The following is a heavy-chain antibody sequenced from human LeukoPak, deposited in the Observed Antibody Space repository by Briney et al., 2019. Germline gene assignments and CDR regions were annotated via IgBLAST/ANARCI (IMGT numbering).Heavy chain of an antibody. D-gene: IGHD3-10*01. J-gene: IGHJ5*02. CDR1: GGSFSGYF. V-gene: IGHV4-34*01. CDR2: ISHGGST. CDR3: ARTREPYYYGSGSYYA. Sequence: SETLSLTCSVYGGSFSGYFWSWIRQPPGKGLEWIGEISHGGSTIYNPSLKSRITISVDTSKNQFSLRLNSVTAAYTAVYYFARTREPYYYGSGSYYAWGQGTLVTVSS.